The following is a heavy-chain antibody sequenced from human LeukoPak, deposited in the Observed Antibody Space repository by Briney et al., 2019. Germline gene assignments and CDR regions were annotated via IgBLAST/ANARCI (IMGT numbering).Heavy chain of an antibody. D-gene: IGHD5-18*01. CDR1: GYSISSGYY. CDR3: ARHVGSYGAVDY. Sequence: PSETLSLTCTVSGYSISSGYYWGWIRQPPGKGLEWIGSIYYSGSTYYNPSLKSRVTISVDTSKNQFSLKLSSVTAADTAVYYCARHVGSYGAVDYWGQGTLVTVSS. CDR2: IYYSGST. V-gene: IGHV4-38-2*02. J-gene: IGHJ4*02.